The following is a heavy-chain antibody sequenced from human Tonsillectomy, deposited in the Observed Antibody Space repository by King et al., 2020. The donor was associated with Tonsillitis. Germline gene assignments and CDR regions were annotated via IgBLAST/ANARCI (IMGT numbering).Heavy chain of an antibody. CDR1: GFTFSSYR. J-gene: IGHJ5*02. D-gene: IGHD3-22*01. Sequence: VQLVQSGGGLVKPGGSLRLSCAASGFTFSSYRMNWVRQAPGKGLEWVSSISSSSSYIYYADSVKGRFTISRDNAKNSLYLQMNSLRAEDTAVYYCARDRHYYDSSGYPPSTEFDPWGQGTLVTVSS. CDR3: ARDRHYYDSSGYPPSTEFDP. CDR2: ISSSSSYI. V-gene: IGHV3-21*01.